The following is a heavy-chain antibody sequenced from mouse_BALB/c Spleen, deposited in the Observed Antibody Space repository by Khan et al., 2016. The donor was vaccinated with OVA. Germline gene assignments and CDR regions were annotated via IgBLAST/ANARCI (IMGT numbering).Heavy chain of an antibody. Sequence: VQLQQSGTELAKPGASVKMSCKASGYTFISYWMHWVKQRPGQGLEWIGYINPSTDYTEYNQKFKDKATLTTDKSSNTAYMKLSSLTSEDSGVCYCTRRGLYGIFVYWGQGTRVTVSA. J-gene: IGHJ3*01. CDR2: INPSTDYT. CDR3: TRRGLYGIFVY. CDR1: GYTFISYW. V-gene: IGHV1-7*01. D-gene: IGHD2-1*01.